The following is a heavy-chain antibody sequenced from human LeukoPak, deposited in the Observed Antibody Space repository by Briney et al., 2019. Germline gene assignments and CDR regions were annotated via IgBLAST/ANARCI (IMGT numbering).Heavy chain of an antibody. V-gene: IGHV4-34*01. CDR3: ARGRKGPIFDY. CDR2: INHSGST. CDR1: GGSFSGYY. Sequence: SETLSLTCAVYGGSFSGYYWSWIRQPPGKGLEWIGEINHSGSTNYNPSLKSRVTISVDTSKNQFSLKLSSVTAADTAVYYCARGRKGPIFDYWGQGTLVTVSS. D-gene: IGHD3-3*01. J-gene: IGHJ4*02.